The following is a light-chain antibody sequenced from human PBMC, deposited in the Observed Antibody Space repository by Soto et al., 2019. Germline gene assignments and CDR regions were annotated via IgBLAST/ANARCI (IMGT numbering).Light chain of an antibody. CDR1: SSDVGGYNY. V-gene: IGLV2-14*01. CDR3: SSHTSSATLV. Sequence: QSALTQPASVSGSPGQSIAISCTGTSSDVGGYNYVSWYQQRPGKAPKLMIYEVSNRPSGVSDRFSGSKSGNTASLTISGLQAEDEADYYCSSHTSSATLVFGGGTKVTVL. CDR2: EVS. J-gene: IGLJ2*01.